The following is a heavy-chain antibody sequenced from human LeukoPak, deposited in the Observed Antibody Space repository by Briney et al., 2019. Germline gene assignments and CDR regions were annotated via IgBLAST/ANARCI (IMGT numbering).Heavy chain of an antibody. CDR2: IFYSGST. CDR1: GVSISSYY. D-gene: IGHD5-12*01. J-gene: IGHJ4*02. V-gene: IGHV4-59*01. Sequence: SETLSLTCTVSGVSISSYYWSWIRQSPGKGLEWIGYIFYSGSTNYDPSLKSRVTISVDTSKNQFSLKLTSVTAADTAVYYCARSRAYDYHFDNWGQGTLVTVSS. CDR3: ARSRAYDYHFDN.